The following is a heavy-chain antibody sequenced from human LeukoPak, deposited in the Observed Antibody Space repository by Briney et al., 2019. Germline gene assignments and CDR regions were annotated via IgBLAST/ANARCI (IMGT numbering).Heavy chain of an antibody. J-gene: IGHJ4*02. CDR3: ARESLGLTLDY. CDR1: GGSISSGGYS. CDR2: IYYSGST. Sequence: SETLSLTCTVSGGSISSGGYSWSWIRQHPGKGLEWIGYIYYSGSTYYNPSLKSRVTISVDTSKNQFSLKLSSVTAADTAVYYCARESLGLTLDYWGQGTLVTVSS. V-gene: IGHV4-31*03.